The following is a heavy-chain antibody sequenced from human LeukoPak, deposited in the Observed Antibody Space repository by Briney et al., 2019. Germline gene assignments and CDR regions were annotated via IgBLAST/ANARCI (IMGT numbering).Heavy chain of an antibody. J-gene: IGHJ5*02. V-gene: IGHV3-23*01. CDR1: GFTFSRHA. CDR2: ISGGSENT. Sequence: PGGSLRLSCEASGFTFSRHAMNWVRQAPEKGLEWVSGISGGSENTFYADSVMGRFTISRDNSRNTLYLQMYGLRADDTALYFCAKGPYSGYSTYFDPWGQGTRVTVSS. D-gene: IGHD5-12*01. CDR3: AKGPYSGYSTYFDP.